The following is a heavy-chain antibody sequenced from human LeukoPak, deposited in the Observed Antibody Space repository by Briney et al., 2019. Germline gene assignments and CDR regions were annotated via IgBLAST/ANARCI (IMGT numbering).Heavy chain of an antibody. V-gene: IGHV1-3*01. CDR3: ARASGSPYYFDY. CDR1: GFTFSSYG. D-gene: IGHD1-26*01. Sequence: GGSLRLSCAASGFTFSSYGMHWVRQAPGKGLEWMGWINAGNGNTKYSQKFQGRVTITRDTSASTAYMELSSLRSEDTAVYYCARASGSPYYFDYWGQGTLVTVSS. J-gene: IGHJ4*02. CDR2: INAGNGNT.